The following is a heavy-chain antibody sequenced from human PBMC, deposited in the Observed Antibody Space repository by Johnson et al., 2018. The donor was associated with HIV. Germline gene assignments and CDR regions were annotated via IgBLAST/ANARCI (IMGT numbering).Heavy chain of an antibody. V-gene: IGHV3-30-3*01. CDR2: ISYDGSNK. CDR3: AKDIGVWDSSGLALDAFDI. CDR1: GFTFSNYA. J-gene: IGHJ3*02. Sequence: QVQLVESGGGLVQPGGSLRISCATSGFTFSNYAMSWVRQAPGKGLEWVAVISYDGSNKYYADSVKGRFTISRDNSKNTLYLQMNSLRAEDTALYYCAKDIGVWDSSGLALDAFDIWGQGTMVTVSS. D-gene: IGHD3-22*01.